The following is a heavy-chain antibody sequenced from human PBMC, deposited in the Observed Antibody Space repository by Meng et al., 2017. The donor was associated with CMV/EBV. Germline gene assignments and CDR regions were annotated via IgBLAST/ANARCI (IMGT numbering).Heavy chain of an antibody. D-gene: IGHD6-13*01. J-gene: IGHJ6*02. CDR2: ISYDGSNK. CDR3: ARDGYSSSWYGPGYYYYYYGMDV. Sequence: GESLKISCAASGFTFSSYAMHWVRQAPGKGLEWVAVISYDGSNKYYADSVKGRFTISRDNSKNTLCLQMNSLRAEDTAVYYCARDGYSSSWYGPGYYYYYYGMDVWGQGTTVTVSS. V-gene: IGHV3-30-3*01. CDR1: GFTFSSYA.